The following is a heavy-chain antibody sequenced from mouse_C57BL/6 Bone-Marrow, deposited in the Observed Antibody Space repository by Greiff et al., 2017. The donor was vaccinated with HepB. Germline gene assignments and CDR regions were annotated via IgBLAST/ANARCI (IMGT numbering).Heavy chain of an antibody. V-gene: IGHV1-82*01. Sequence: VQLQQSGPELVKPGASVKISCKASGYAFSSSWMNWVKQRPGKGLEWIGRIYPGDGDTNYNGKFKGKATLTADKSSSTAYMQLSSLTSEDSAVYFCARSCPRIYGSSPFAYWGQGTLVTVSA. CDR2: IYPGDGDT. CDR1: GYAFSSSW. J-gene: IGHJ3*01. CDR3: ARSCPRIYGSSPFAY. D-gene: IGHD1-1*01.